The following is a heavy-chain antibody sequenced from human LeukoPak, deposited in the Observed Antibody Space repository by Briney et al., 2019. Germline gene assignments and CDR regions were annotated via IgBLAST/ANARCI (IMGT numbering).Heavy chain of an antibody. Sequence: PSETLSLTCTVSGGSISSGGYYWSWIRQHPGKGLEWIGYIYYSGSTYYNPSLKSRVTISVDTSKNQFSLKLSSVTAADTAMYYCASGHQRHGYTYFDYWGQGTLVTVSS. CDR3: ASGHQRHGYTYFDY. J-gene: IGHJ4*02. D-gene: IGHD5-24*01. CDR1: GGSISSGGYY. CDR2: IYYSGST. V-gene: IGHV4-31*03.